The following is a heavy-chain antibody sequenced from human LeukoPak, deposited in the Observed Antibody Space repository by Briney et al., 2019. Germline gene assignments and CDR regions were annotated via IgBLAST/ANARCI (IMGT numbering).Heavy chain of an antibody. J-gene: IGHJ4*02. CDR3: AREVWCGGDSYAFDY. Sequence: SETLSLTCTVSGGSISSSSYYWGWIRQPPGKGLEWIGSIYYSGSTYYSPSLKSRVTISVDTSKNQFSLKLSSVTAADTAVYYCAREVWCGGDSYAFDYWGQGTLVTVSS. V-gene: IGHV4-39*07. CDR1: GGSISSSSYY. D-gene: IGHD2-21*02. CDR2: IYYSGST.